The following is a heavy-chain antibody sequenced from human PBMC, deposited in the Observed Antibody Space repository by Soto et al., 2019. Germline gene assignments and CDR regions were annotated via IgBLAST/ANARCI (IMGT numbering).Heavy chain of an antibody. J-gene: IGHJ6*02. Sequence: ASVKVSCKASGYTFTRYGISWVRQAPGQGLEWMGWISGYNGDANYAQSFQGRVSMTIDASTTTAYMELRTLTPDDTAVYYCAKNGQPPYYYYGLDVWGQGTTVTVSS. CDR2: ISGYNGDA. V-gene: IGHV1-18*01. D-gene: IGHD2-8*01. CDR3: AKNGQPPYYYYGLDV. CDR1: GYTFTRYG.